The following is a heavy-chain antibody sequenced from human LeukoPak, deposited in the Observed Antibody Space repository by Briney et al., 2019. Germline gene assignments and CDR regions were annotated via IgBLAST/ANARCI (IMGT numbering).Heavy chain of an antibody. D-gene: IGHD2-2*02. CDR1: GGSFSGYY. CDR3: ARGSHQLLYSYFDY. CDR2: IYTSGST. J-gene: IGHJ4*02. Sequence: SETLSLTCAVYGGSFSGYYWSWIRQPPGKGLEWIGRIYTSGSTNYNPSLKSRVTMSVDTSKNQFSLKLSSVTAADTAVYYCARGSHQLLYSYFDYWGQGTLVTVSS. V-gene: IGHV4-59*10.